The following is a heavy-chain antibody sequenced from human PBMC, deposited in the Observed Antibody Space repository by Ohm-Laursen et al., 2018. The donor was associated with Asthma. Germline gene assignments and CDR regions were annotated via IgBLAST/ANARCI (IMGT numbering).Heavy chain of an antibody. CDR3: ARKAGSCITSNCYSLDF. J-gene: IGHJ4*02. CDR1: GGTLGTSV. V-gene: IGHV1-69*13. Sequence: SVKVSCKSLGGTLGTSVIGWVRQAPGQGLEWLGGINSVFGTSTYAQKFHDRFTITADESTSTVYMALSSLTSEDTAVYYCARKAGSCITSNCYSLDFWGQGTLVTVSS. D-gene: IGHD2-15*01. CDR2: INSVFGTS.